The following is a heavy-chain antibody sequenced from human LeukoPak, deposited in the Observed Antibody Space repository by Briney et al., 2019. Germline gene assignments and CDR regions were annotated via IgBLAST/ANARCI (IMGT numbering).Heavy chain of an antibody. V-gene: IGHV4-34*01. D-gene: IGHD2-21*01. CDR2: INHSGST. CDR3: ARVVGVFDY. J-gene: IGHJ4*02. CDR1: GGSFSGYY. Sequence: SETLSLTCAVYGGSFSGYYWSWIRQPPGKGLEWIGEINHSGSTNYNPSLKSRVTMSVDTSKNQFSLKLSSVTAADTAVYYCARVVGVFDYWGQGTLVTVSS.